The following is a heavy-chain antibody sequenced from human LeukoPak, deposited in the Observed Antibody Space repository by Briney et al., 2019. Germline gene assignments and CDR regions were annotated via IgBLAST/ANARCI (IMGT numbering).Heavy chain of an antibody. V-gene: IGHV4-59*01. CDR2: IYYSGST. D-gene: IGHD6-25*01. Sequence: PSETLSLTCTVSGGSISSYYWSWIRQPPGKGLEWIGYIYYSGSTNYNPSLKSRVTISVDTSKNQFSLKLSSVTAADTAVYYCARDGYPDAFDIWGQGTMATVSS. CDR3: ARDGYPDAFDI. J-gene: IGHJ3*02. CDR1: GGSISSYY.